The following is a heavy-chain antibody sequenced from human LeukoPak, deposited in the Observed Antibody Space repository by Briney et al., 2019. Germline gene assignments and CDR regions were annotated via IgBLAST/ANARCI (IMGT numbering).Heavy chain of an antibody. CDR1: AYTFTGYY. Sequence: GASVKVSCKASAYTFTGYYMHWVRQAPGQGLEWMGWINPNSGGTNYAQKFQGRVTMTRDTSISTAYMELSRLRSDDTAVYYCARDHGPEMATIPGYWGQGTLVTVSS. CDR3: ARDHGPEMATIPGY. J-gene: IGHJ4*02. V-gene: IGHV1-2*02. D-gene: IGHD5-24*01. CDR2: INPNSGGT.